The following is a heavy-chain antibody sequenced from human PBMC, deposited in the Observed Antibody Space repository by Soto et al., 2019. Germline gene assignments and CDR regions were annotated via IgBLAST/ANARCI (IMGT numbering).Heavy chain of an antibody. Sequence: PGESLKISCKGSGYSFTSYWIGWVRQMPGKGLEWMGIIYPGDSDTRYSPSFQGQVTISADKSISTAYLQWSSLKASDTAMYYCARREYYYDSSGSAWGMDVWGQGTTATVSS. D-gene: IGHD3-22*01. CDR1: GYSFTSYW. J-gene: IGHJ6*02. CDR2: IYPGDSDT. V-gene: IGHV5-51*01. CDR3: ARREYYYDSSGSAWGMDV.